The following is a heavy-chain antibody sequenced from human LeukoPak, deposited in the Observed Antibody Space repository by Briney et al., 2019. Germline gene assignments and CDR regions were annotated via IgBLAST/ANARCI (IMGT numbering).Heavy chain of an antibody. Sequence: GGSLRLSCVASGFTFSSYAMSWVRQAPGKGLEWVSAISGSGGSTYYADSVKGRFTISRDNSKNTLYLQMNSLRAEDTAVYYCAKEQYYDSSGYYYGDAFDIWGQGTMVTVSS. CDR1: GFTFSSYA. D-gene: IGHD3-22*01. J-gene: IGHJ3*02. CDR3: AKEQYYDSSGYYYGDAFDI. CDR2: ISGSGGST. V-gene: IGHV3-23*01.